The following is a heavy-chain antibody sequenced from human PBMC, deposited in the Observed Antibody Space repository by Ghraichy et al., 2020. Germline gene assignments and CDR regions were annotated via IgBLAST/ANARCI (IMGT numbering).Heavy chain of an antibody. CDR2: SSSGGET. Sequence: GGSLRLSCAASGFSFSTTGMSWVRQAPGRGPEWVSSSSSGGETYYGDSVRGRFTVFRDNYKNTLYLQMNSLTVEDTAVFYCVKIGVIGLWYFDLWGRGTLVRVSS. CDR3: VKIGVIGLWYFDL. CDR1: GFSFSTTG. J-gene: IGHJ2*01. V-gene: IGHV3-23*05. D-gene: IGHD2-21*01.